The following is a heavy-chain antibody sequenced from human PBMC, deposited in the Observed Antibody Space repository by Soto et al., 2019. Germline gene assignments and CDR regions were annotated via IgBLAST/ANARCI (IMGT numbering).Heavy chain of an antibody. J-gene: IGHJ4*02. D-gene: IGHD3-10*01. CDR3: ARDRVTMVRGVIITRKGFDY. Sequence: QVQLVESGGGVVQPGRSLRLSCAASGFTFSSYAMHWVRQAPGKGLEWVAVISYDGSNKYYADSVKGRFTISRDNSKNTLDLQMNSLRAEDTAVYYCARDRVTMVRGVIITRKGFDYWGQGTLVTVSS. CDR1: GFTFSSYA. CDR2: ISYDGSNK. V-gene: IGHV3-30-3*01.